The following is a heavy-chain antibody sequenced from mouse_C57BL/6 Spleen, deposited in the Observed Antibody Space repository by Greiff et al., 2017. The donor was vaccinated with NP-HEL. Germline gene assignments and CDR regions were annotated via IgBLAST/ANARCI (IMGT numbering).Heavy chain of an antibody. CDR3: SQTSY. Sequence: VHVKQSGAELVRPGASVKLPCTASGFNIKDAYMHWVKQRPEPGLEWIGWIVPENGDTEYASKFQGKATITADTSSNTAYLQLSSLTSEDTAVYYCSQTSYWGQGTTLTVSS. D-gene: IGHD1-3*01. J-gene: IGHJ2*01. CDR1: GFNIKDAY. V-gene: IGHV14-4*01. CDR2: IVPENGDT.